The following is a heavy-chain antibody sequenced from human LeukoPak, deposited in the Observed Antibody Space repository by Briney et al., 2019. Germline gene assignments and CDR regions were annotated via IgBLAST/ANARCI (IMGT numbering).Heavy chain of an antibody. J-gene: IGHJ4*02. CDR2: IYYSGST. Sequence: VKPSETLSLTCTASGGSISSSSYYWGWIRQPPGKGLEWIGSIYYSGSTYYNPSLKSRVTISVDTSKNQFSLKLSSVTATDTAVYYCGLTYSSSSKFDYWGQGTLVTVSS. D-gene: IGHD6-6*01. V-gene: IGHV4-39*01. CDR3: GLTYSSSSKFDY. CDR1: GGSISSSSYY.